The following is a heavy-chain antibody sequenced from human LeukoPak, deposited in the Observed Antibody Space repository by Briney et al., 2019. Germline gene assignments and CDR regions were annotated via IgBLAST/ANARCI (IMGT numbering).Heavy chain of an antibody. CDR3: AFSTVTHNTFDY. Sequence: SETLSLTCTVSGYSLSIGYYWGWIRQPPGKGLEWIGSIYHSGSTYYNPSLKSRVTISVDTSKNQFSLKLSSVTAADTAVYYCAFSTVTHNTFDYWGQGTLVTVSS. CDR2: IYHSGST. D-gene: IGHD4-11*01. J-gene: IGHJ4*02. CDR1: GYSLSIGYY. V-gene: IGHV4-38-2*02.